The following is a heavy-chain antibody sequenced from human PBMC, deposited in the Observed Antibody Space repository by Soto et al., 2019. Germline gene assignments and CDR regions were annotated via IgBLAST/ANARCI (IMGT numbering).Heavy chain of an antibody. J-gene: IGHJ3*02. D-gene: IGHD2-8*01. CDR3: ARVRSCANGCYSRYEASDI. V-gene: IGHV3-11*04. CDR1: GFTFSDYY. Sequence: GGSLRLSCAASGFTFSDYYMSWIRQAPGEGLEWVASIRPGGDSTYYADSVKGRFAVSRDNAKNSLYLQMNSLRAEDTAVYYCARVRSCANGCYSRYEASDIWGPGTMVTVSS. CDR2: IRPGGDST.